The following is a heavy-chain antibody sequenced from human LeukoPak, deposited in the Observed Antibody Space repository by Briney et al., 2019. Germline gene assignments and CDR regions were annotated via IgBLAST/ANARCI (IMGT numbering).Heavy chain of an antibody. CDR3: AGGYSPRQFEY. D-gene: IGHD5-18*01. Sequence: SETLSLTCTVSGDSISSYCWSWIRQPPGKGREWIGYIYYSGNTNYNPSLKSRLTISVDTSKNQFSLRLSSVTAADTAVYYCAGGYSPRQFEYWGQGTLVTVSS. CDR1: GDSISSYC. V-gene: IGHV4-59*08. J-gene: IGHJ4*02. CDR2: IYYSGNT.